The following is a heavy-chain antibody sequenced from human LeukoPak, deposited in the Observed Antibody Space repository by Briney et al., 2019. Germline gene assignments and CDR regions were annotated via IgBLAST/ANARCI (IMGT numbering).Heavy chain of an antibody. J-gene: IGHJ4*02. V-gene: IGHV3-23*01. D-gene: IGHD1-26*01. CDR1: GFTFSRCW. CDR3: AKVSRVGATWYFDY. CDR2: ISGSGGNT. Sequence: GGSLRLSCAASGFTFSRCWMSWVRQAPGKGLEWVSVISGSGGNTYYADSVKGRFTISRDNSKNTLYLQMNSLRAEDTAVYYCAKVSRVGATWYFDYWGQGTLVTVSS.